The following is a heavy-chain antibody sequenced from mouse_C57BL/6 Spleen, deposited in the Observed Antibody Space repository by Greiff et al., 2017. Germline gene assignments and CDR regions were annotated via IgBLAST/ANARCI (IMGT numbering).Heavy chain of an antibody. D-gene: IGHD1-1*01. V-gene: IGHV2-9*01. CDR2: IWGGGST. CDR3: AKRHYYGSSGWYFDV. CDR1: GFSLTSYG. Sequence: VNLVESGPGLVAPSQSLSITCTVSGFSLTSYGVGWVRQPPGKGLEWLGVIWGGGSTNYNSALMSRLSISKDNSKSQVFLKMNSLQTDDTAMYYCAKRHYYGSSGWYFDVWGTGTTVTVSS. J-gene: IGHJ1*03.